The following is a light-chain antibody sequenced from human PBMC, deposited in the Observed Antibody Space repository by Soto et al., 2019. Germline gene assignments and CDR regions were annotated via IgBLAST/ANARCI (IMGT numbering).Light chain of an antibody. CDR2: GAS. CDR3: QQYGSSGT. J-gene: IGKJ1*01. CDR1: QSIGDT. V-gene: IGKV3-20*01. Sequence: EIVLTQSPATLSLSPGERATLSCRASQSIGDTLAWYQQKPGQAPRLLIFGASTRAAGFPDRFSGSGSGTDFTLTISRLEPEDFAVYYCQQYGSSGTFGQGTKVDIK.